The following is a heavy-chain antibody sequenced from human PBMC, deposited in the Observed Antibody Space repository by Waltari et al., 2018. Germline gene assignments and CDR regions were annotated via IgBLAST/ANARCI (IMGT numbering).Heavy chain of an antibody. CDR1: GFTFDDYA. V-gene: IGHV3-9*01. CDR2: INWNGGAI. Sequence: EVQLVESGGGLVQPGRSLRLSCAASGFTFDDYAMHWVRQAPGKGLEWVSGINWNGGAIGYADSVKGRFTISRDSAKNSLFLQMNSLRAEDTALYFCAKDGGILWFGEVNYFFENWGQGTLVTVSS. J-gene: IGHJ4*02. CDR3: AKDGGILWFGEVNYFFEN. D-gene: IGHD3-10*01.